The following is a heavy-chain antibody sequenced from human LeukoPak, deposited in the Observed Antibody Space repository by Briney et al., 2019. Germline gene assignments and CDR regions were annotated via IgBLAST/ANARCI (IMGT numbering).Heavy chain of an antibody. CDR2: SRNKANRYST. CDR3: ARDGGERRPSAFDV. D-gene: IGHD3-16*01. V-gene: IGHV3-72*01. Sequence: GGSLRLSCAASGFTLTDQYMDWVRQAPGKGLEWIGRSRNKANRYSTEYAASVKDRFVISRHASGKLKYLQMYSQKLDDTAVYFRARDGGERRPSAFDVWGQGTEVTVSS. J-gene: IGHJ3*01. CDR1: GFTLTDQY.